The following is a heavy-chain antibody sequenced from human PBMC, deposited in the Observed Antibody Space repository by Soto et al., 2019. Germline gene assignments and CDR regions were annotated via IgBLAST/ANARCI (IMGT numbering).Heavy chain of an antibody. Sequence: GGSLRLSCAASGLTFSSYAMCWVRQSPGKGLEWVSATSGSGGSTYYADSVKGRFTISRDNSKNTLYLQMNSLRAEDTAVYYCAKDRQSSSWYLFDSWGQGTLVTVSS. V-gene: IGHV3-23*01. CDR2: TSGSGGST. CDR3: AKDRQSSSWYLFDS. CDR1: GLTFSSYA. J-gene: IGHJ4*02. D-gene: IGHD6-13*01.